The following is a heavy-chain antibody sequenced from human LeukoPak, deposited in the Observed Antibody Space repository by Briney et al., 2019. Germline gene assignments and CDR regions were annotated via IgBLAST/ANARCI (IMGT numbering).Heavy chain of an antibody. CDR1: GGSISSYY. V-gene: IGHV4-59*01. CDR2: IYYSGST. Sequence: SETLSLTCTVSGGSISSYYWSWIRQPPGKGLEWIGYIYYSGSTNYNPSLKSRVTISVDTSKNQFSLKLSSVIAADTAVYYCARIVGATHYYYYGMDVWGQGTTVTVSS. J-gene: IGHJ6*02. D-gene: IGHD1-26*01. CDR3: ARIVGATHYYYYGMDV.